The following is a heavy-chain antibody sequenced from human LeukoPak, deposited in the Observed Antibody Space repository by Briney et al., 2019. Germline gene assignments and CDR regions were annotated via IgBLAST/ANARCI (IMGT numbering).Heavy chain of an antibody. CDR1: GYTFTGYY. V-gene: IGHV1-2*02. CDR3: ARVRERFGELPYYYYYMDV. CDR2: INPNSGGT. J-gene: IGHJ6*03. Sequence: ASVKVSCKASGYTFTGYYMHWVRQAPGQGLEWMGWINPNSGGTNYAQKFQGRVTMTRDTSISTAYMELSRLRSDDTAVYYCARVRERFGELPYYYYYMDVWGKGTTVTIPS. D-gene: IGHD3-10*01.